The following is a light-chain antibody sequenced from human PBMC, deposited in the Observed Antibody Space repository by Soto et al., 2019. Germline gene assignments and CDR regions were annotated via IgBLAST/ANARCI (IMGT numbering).Light chain of an antibody. CDR3: QQYNIWPPWT. Sequence: EIVLTQSPTSLSVSPGARATLSCRASQGVRSNLAWYQQKPGQAPRLLIYNASTPAPGVPARFSGSGSGTDFTLTISSLQSEDSAVYYCQQYNIWPPWTFGQGTKVEI. J-gene: IGKJ1*01. CDR1: QGVRSN. V-gene: IGKV3-15*01. CDR2: NAS.